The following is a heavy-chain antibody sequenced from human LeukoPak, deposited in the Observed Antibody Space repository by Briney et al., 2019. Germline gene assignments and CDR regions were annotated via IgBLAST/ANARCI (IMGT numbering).Heavy chain of an antibody. J-gene: IGHJ6*03. CDR3: TSLYYDILTGYYIHYMDV. CDR2: IRSKANSYAT. Sequence: GGSLRLSCAASGFTFSGSAMHWVRQASGKGLEWVGRIRSKANSYATAYAASVKGRFTISRDDSKNTAYLQMNSLKTEETAVYYCTSLYYDILTGYYIHYMDVWGKGTTVTVSS. CDR1: GFTFSGSA. V-gene: IGHV3-73*01. D-gene: IGHD3-9*01.